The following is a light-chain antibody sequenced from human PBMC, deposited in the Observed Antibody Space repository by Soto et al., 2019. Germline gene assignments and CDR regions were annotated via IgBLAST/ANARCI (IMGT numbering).Light chain of an antibody. CDR1: QSVSSN. CDR3: QQYNNWPFPSWT. J-gene: IGKJ1*01. V-gene: IGKV3-15*01. CDR2: GAS. Sequence: EIVMTQSPATLSVSPGERATLSCRASQSVSSNLAWYQQKPGQAPRLLIYGASTRATGIPASFSGSGSGTEFTLTISILQSEDVAVSYCQQYNNWPFPSWTFGQGTKVEIK.